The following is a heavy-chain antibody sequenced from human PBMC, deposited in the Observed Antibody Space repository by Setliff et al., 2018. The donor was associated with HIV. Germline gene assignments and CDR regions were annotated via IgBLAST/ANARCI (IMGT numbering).Heavy chain of an antibody. CDR2: ITHSGST. D-gene: IGHD6-19*01. V-gene: IGHV4-34*01. J-gene: IGHJ6*03. CDR1: GGSFSGFY. CDR3: AKGVAGLQYYYYYMDV. Sequence: SETLSPTCAVYGGSFSGFYCTWIRQPPGKGLEWIGEITHSGSTNYNPSLETRVTISVDTSKNQFSLKLSSVTAADTAVYCCAKGVAGLQYYYYYMDVWGKGTTVTVS.